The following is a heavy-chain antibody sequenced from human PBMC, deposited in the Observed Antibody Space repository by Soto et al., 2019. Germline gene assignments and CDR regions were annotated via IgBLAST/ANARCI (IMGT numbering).Heavy chain of an antibody. V-gene: IGHV3-23*01. CDR3: AKDRYSSGWYDYYYGMDV. CDR2: ISGSGGST. Sequence: GVSLRLSCAASGFTFSSYAMSWVRQAPGKGLEWVSAISGSGGSTYYADSVKGRFTISRDNSKNTLYLQMNSLRAEDTAVYYCAKDRYSSGWYDYYYGMDVWGQGTTVTVSS. D-gene: IGHD6-19*01. CDR1: GFTFSSYA. J-gene: IGHJ6*02.